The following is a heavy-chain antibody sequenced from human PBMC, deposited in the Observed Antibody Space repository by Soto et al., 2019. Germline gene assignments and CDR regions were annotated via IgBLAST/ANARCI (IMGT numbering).Heavy chain of an antibody. CDR3: ARGERPEGYYYYFYYMDV. CDR1: GFTFSSYS. V-gene: IGHV3-48*01. D-gene: IGHD2-15*01. Sequence: EVQLVESGGGLVQPGGSLRLSCAASGFTFSSYSMNWVRQAPGKGLVWASYISSSSSTIYYADSVKGRFTISRDNAKNSLYLQMNSLRAEDTAVYYCARGERPEGYYYYFYYMDVWGKGTTVTVSS. J-gene: IGHJ6*03. CDR2: ISSSSSTI.